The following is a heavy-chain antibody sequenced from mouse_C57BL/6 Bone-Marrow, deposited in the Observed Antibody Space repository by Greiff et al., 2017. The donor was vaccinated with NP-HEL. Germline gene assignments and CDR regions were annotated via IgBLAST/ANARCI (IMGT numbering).Heavy chain of an antibody. V-gene: IGHV5-17*01. CDR2: ISSGSSTI. J-gene: IGHJ4*01. CDR3: ARPLLSYAMDY. Sequence: EVQVVESGGGLVKPGGSLKLSCAASGFTFSDYGMHWVRQAPEKGLEWVAYISSGSSTIYYADTVKGRFTISRDNAKNTLFLQMTRLRSEDTAMYYCARPLLSYAMDYWGQGTSVTVSS. D-gene: IGHD6-2*01. CDR1: GFTFSDYG.